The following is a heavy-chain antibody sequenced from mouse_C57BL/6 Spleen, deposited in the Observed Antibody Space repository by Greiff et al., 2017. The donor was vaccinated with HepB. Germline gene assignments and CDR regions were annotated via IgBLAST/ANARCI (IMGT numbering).Heavy chain of an antibody. V-gene: IGHV1-9*01. D-gene: IGHD1-1*01. J-gene: IGHJ3*01. CDR3: ARKDYYGSSFAY. CDR1: GYTFTGYW. CDR2: ILPGSGST. Sequence: QVQLQQSGAELMKPGASVKLSCKATGYTFTGYWIEWVKQRPGHGLEWIGEILPGSGSTNYNEKFKGKATFTADTSSNTAYMQLSSLTTEDSSIYYWARKDYYGSSFAYWGQGTLVTVSA.